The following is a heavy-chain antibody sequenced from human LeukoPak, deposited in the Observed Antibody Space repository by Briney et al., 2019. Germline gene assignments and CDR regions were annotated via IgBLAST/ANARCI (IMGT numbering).Heavy chain of an antibody. CDR2: ISGSGGST. CDR1: GFTFSTYV. Sequence: QPGGSLRLSCAASGFTFSTYVVNWVRQAPGKGLEWVSAISGSGGSTYYADSVKGRFTISRDNSKNTLYLQMNSLRAEDAAVYYCAKGIGRYTLYFDYWGQGTLVTVSS. V-gene: IGHV3-23*01. J-gene: IGHJ4*02. D-gene: IGHD3-9*01. CDR3: AKGIGRYTLYFDY.